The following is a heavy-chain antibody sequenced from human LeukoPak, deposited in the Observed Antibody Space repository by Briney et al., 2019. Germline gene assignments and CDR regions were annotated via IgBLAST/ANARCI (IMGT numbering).Heavy chain of an antibody. CDR2: IHFGGNT. J-gene: IGHJ6*03. V-gene: IGHV4-39*01. D-gene: IGHD1-14*01. CDR1: GDSLDSGDYY. Sequence: SETLSLTCSVSGDSLDSGDYYWGWSRQPPGQGLGWIGNIHFGGNTYYNPSLKSRLTISFDTSTNHSSLNVRSATAADTAVYYCARHVPVIPTNKRYFYMDVWGKGTTVTVSS. CDR3: ARHVPVIPTNKRYFYMDV.